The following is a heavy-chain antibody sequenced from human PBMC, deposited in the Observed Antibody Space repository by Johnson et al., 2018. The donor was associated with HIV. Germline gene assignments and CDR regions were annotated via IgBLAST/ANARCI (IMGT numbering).Heavy chain of an antibody. CDR2: ISYDGSNK. D-gene: IGHD6-6*01. J-gene: IGHJ3*02. CDR3: ARGEEEQLGDAFDI. CDR1: GFTFSNAW. V-gene: IGHV3-30*03. Sequence: QLVESGGGLEQPGGSLRLSCAASGFTFSNAWMSWVRQAPGKGLEWVAVISYDGSNKYYADSVKGRFTISRDNSKNTLYLQMNSLRAEDTAVYYCARGEEEQLGDAFDIWGQGTMVTVSS.